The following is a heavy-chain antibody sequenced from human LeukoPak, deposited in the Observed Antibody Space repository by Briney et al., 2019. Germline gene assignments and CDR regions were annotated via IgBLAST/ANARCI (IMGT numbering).Heavy chain of an antibody. Sequence: GASVKVSCKISGYTLTELSMHWVRQAPGKGLEWMGGFDPEDGETIYAQKFQGRVTMTEDTSTDTAYMELSSLRSEDTAVYYCATRIASSSHAFDIWGQGTMVTVSS. CDR3: ATRIASSSHAFDI. CDR1: GYTLTELS. V-gene: IGHV1-24*01. CDR2: FDPEDGET. J-gene: IGHJ3*02. D-gene: IGHD6-6*01.